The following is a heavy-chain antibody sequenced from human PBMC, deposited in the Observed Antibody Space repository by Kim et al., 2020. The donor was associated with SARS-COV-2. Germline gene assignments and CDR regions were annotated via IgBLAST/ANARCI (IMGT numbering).Heavy chain of an antibody. CDR1: GFTFSSYA. J-gene: IGHJ4*02. CDR3: AKDRGYSSGQERRDDY. V-gene: IGHV3-23*01. CDR2: ISGSGGST. Sequence: GGSLRLSCAASGFTFSSYAMSWVRQAPGKGLEWVSAISGSGGSTYYADSVKGRFTISRDNSKNTLYLQMNSLRAEDTAVYYCAKDRGYSSGQERRDDYWGQGTLVTVSS. D-gene: IGHD6-19*01.